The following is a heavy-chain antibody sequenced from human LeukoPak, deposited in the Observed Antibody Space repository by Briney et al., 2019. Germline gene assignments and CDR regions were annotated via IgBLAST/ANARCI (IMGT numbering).Heavy chain of an antibody. Sequence: GGTLRLSCAASGLSISNFWMHWVRQAPGKGLEWVAIIDKDGNEIKYVDSVKGRFTLSRDNARNSVYLQMNSLRTEDTALYYCVTDGDKWNDFEYWGQGTLVTVSS. CDR3: VTDGDKWNDFEY. D-gene: IGHD1-1*01. CDR1: GLSISNFW. V-gene: IGHV3-7*01. CDR2: IDKDGNEI. J-gene: IGHJ4*02.